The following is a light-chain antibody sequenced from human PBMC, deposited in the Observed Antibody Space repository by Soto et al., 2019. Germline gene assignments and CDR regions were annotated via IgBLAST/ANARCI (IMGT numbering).Light chain of an antibody. Sequence: EIVLTQSPATLSLSPGERATLSCRASQSVSTYLAWYQQKPGQAPRLLIYDASNRATGTPARFSGSGSGKDFTLTISSLEPEDCAVYYCQHRSNWPRTFGQGTKLEIK. CDR2: DAS. CDR1: QSVSTY. CDR3: QHRSNWPRT. V-gene: IGKV3-11*01. J-gene: IGKJ2*01.